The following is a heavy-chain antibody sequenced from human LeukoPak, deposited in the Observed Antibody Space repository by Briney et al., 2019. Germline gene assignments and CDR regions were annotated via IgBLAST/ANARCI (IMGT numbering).Heavy chain of an antibody. Sequence: PSETLSLTCTVSGDSISSGSYYWSWIRQPAGKGLEWIGRIYSNGDTKFNPSLKSRVTISLDTSKNQFSLKLSSATATDTAVYYCASRHSKQQPYYYYMDIWGKGTTVTVSS. V-gene: IGHV4-61*02. D-gene: IGHD6-13*01. CDR1: GDSISSGSYY. CDR2: IYSNGDT. CDR3: ASRHSKQQPYYYYMDI. J-gene: IGHJ6*03.